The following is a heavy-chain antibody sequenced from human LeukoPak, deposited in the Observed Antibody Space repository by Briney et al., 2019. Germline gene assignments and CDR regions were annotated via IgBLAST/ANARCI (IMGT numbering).Heavy chain of an antibody. CDR1: GGSIISSSFW. D-gene: IGHD1-26*01. CDR2: IYYSGVS. V-gene: IGHV4-39*07. J-gene: IGHJ3*02. CDR3: ARDGRGSYSDAFDI. Sequence: SETLSLTCTVSGGSIISSSFWWGWIRQPPGKGLEWIGSIYYSGVSYYNTSLKSRVTISVDTSKNQFSLKLSSVTAADTAVYYCARDGRGSYSDAFDIWGQGTMVTVSS.